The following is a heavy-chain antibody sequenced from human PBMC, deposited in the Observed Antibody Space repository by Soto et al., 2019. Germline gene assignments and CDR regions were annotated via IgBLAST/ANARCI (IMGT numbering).Heavy chain of an antibody. CDR3: ARAPLPLNYYDSSGYYYLDY. J-gene: IGHJ4*02. CDR1: GGSISSYY. D-gene: IGHD3-22*01. CDR2: IYYSGST. V-gene: IGHV4-59*01. Sequence: PSETLSLTCTVSGGSISSYYWSWIRQPPGKGLEWIGYIYYSGSTNYNPSLKSRVTISVDTSKNQFSLKLSSVTAADTAVYYCARAPLPLNYYDSSGYYYLDYWGQGTLVTVSS.